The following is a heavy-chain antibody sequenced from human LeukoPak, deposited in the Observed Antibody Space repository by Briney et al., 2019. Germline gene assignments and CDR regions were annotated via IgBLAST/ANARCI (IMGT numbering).Heavy chain of an antibody. CDR1: GFTFSSYA. V-gene: IGHV3-23*01. CDR2: ISGSGGST. D-gene: IGHD2-21*01. Sequence: PGGSLRLSCAASGFTFSSYAMSWVRQAPGKGLEWVSAISGSGGSTYYADSVKGRFTISRDNSKNTLYLQMNSLRAEDTAVYYCAKDRRPYCGGDCYLFDYWGQGTLVTVSS. J-gene: IGHJ4*02. CDR3: AKDRRPYCGGDCYLFDY.